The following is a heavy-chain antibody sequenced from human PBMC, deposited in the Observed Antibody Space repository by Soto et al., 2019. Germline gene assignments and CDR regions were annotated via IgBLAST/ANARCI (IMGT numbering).Heavy chain of an antibody. CDR2: IYHSGST. CDR1: GGSVSSGDFY. CDR3: ARASRDGDSSGYQFFDY. J-gene: IGHJ4*02. D-gene: IGHD3-22*01. V-gene: IGHV4-30-4*01. Sequence: RSLTCSVSGGSVSSGDFYWSWIRQSPGRGLEWIGYIYHSGSTYYNPSLKSRVAISIDTSKNQFSLKLGSVTAADTALYYCARASRDGDSSGYQFFDYWGQGTLVTVSS.